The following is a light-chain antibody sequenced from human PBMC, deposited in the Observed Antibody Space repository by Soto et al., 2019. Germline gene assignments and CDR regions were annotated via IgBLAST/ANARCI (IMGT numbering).Light chain of an antibody. V-gene: IGLV2-14*01. CDR3: SSYTSSSFL. CDR2: EVS. Sequence: QPALTQPASVSGSPGQSITITCTGTSSDVGGYNYVSWYQQHPGKAPKLMIYEVSNRPSGVSNRFSGSKSGNTASLTISGLQAEDEADYYCSSYTSSSFLFGTGTKVTVL. CDR1: SSDVGGYNY. J-gene: IGLJ1*01.